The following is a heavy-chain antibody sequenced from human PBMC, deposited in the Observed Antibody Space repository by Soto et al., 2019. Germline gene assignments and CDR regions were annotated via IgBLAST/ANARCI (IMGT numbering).Heavy chain of an antibody. D-gene: IGHD2-15*01. CDR2: IIPVVGTG. CDR3: AREIEPMGGPFDF. CDR1: GDSFSSLS. V-gene: IGHV1-69*06. Sequence: QVNLVQSGAEVKKPGSSVKVSCKASGDSFSSLSLNWVRQAPGQGLEWVGGIIPVVGTGTYAQKFRDRVTITADKSTSTVYMELTSLTSEDTAVYYCAREIEPMGGPFDFWGQGTLVTVSS. J-gene: IGHJ4*02.